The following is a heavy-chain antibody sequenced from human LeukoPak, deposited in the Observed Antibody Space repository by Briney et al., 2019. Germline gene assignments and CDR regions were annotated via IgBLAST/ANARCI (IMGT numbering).Heavy chain of an antibody. J-gene: IGHJ4*02. D-gene: IGHD5-18*01. V-gene: IGHV3-53*01. Sequence: PGGSLRLSCAASGFTVSSNYMSWVRQAPGKGLECVSVIYSGGSTYYADSVKGRFTISRDNSKNTLYLQMNSLRAEDTAVYYCARAPDNPQLWFGFGFDYWGQGTLVTVSS. CDR3: ARAPDNPQLWFGFGFDY. CDR2: IYSGGST. CDR1: GFTVSSNY.